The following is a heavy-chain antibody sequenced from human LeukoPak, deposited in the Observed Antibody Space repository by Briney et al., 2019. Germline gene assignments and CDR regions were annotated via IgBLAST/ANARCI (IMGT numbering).Heavy chain of an antibody. CDR2: IIPIFGTA. Sequence: GASVKVSCKASGGTFSCYAISGVRQAPGQGLEWTGAIIPIFGTANYAQKFQGRVTITADESTSTAYMELSSLRSEDTAVYYCARGQSTIFGVVSYMDVWGKGTTVTVSS. CDR1: GGTFSCYA. D-gene: IGHD3-3*01. V-gene: IGHV1-69*13. J-gene: IGHJ6*03. CDR3: ARGQSTIFGVVSYMDV.